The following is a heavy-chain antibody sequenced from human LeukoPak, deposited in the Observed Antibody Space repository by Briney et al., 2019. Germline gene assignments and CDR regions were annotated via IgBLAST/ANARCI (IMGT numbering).Heavy chain of an antibody. CDR1: GYTFTGYY. J-gene: IGHJ3*02. V-gene: IGHV1-2*02. Sequence: ASVKVSCKASGYTFTGYYIHWVRQAPGQGLEWMGWINPNSGGTNYAQKFQGRVTMTRDTSISTAYMELSRLRSEDTAVYYCARGRGYCSSTSCYWDAFDIWGQGTMVTVSS. CDR2: INPNSGGT. D-gene: IGHD2-2*01. CDR3: ARGRGYCSSTSCYWDAFDI.